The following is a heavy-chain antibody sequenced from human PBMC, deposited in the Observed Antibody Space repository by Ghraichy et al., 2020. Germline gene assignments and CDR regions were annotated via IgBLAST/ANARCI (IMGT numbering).Heavy chain of an antibody. Sequence: GESLRLSCAASGFTFSSYDMHWVRQATGKGLEWVSAIGTAGDTYYPGSVKGRFTISRENAKNSLYLQMNSLRAGDTAVYYCARDRYYDSSMGNYYYGMDVWGQGTTVTVSS. D-gene: IGHD3-22*01. V-gene: IGHV3-13*01. J-gene: IGHJ6*02. CDR1: GFTFSSYD. CDR2: IGTAGDT. CDR3: ARDRYYDSSMGNYYYGMDV.